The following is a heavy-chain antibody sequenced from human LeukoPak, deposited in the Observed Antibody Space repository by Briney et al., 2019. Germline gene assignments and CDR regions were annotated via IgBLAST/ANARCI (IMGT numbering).Heavy chain of an antibody. Sequence: SETLSLTCAVSGGSISSYYWSWIRQPPGKGLEWIGYIYYSGSTNYNPSLKSRVTISVDTSKNQFSLKLSSVTAADTAVYYCARDAPNCSGGSCYPGSHDYWGQGTLVTVSS. J-gene: IGHJ4*02. CDR1: GGSISSYY. CDR2: IYYSGST. V-gene: IGHV4-59*01. CDR3: ARDAPNCSGGSCYPGSHDY. D-gene: IGHD2-15*01.